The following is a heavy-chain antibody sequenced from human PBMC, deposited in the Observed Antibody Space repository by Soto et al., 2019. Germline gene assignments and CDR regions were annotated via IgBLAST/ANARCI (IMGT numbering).Heavy chain of an antibody. CDR2: IKQDGSEK. CDR1: GFTFSDYW. CDR3: ARVGGYYYASSGSWFDS. Sequence: PGGSRGRSCAASGFTFSDYWMHWLRRGAGKGLEWVANIKQDGSEKYNVDSVKGRFTNSRDNSKNSLYLQMNSLRAEDTAVYYCARVGGYYYASSGSWFDSWGQGTLVTVSS. D-gene: IGHD3-22*01. J-gene: IGHJ5*01. V-gene: IGHV3-7*01.